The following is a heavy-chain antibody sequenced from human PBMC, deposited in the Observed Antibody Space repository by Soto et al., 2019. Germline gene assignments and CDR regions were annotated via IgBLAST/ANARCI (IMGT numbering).Heavy chain of an antibody. Sequence: EVQLVESRGGLVQPGGSLRLSCAASGFTFSSYWMHWVRQAPGKGLVWVSRINSDGSSTSYADSVKGRFTISRDNAKNTLYLQMNSLRAEDTAVYYCAREDQRLLWFGERVGGWFDPWGQGTLVTVSS. J-gene: IGHJ5*02. V-gene: IGHV3-74*01. CDR3: AREDQRLLWFGERVGGWFDP. CDR1: GFTFSSYW. CDR2: INSDGSST. D-gene: IGHD3-10*01.